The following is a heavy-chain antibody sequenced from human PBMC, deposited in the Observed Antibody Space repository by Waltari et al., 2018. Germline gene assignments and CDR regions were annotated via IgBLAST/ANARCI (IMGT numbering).Heavy chain of an antibody. V-gene: IGHV4-59*01. Sequence: QLQESGPRQVKPSATLFRTCIGYGGSISNEYWMWILAAPGQGLGWIGQMAYSWIRQSPGQGLEWIGYRHYSGSTKNNPSLKSRVSISADTSQNQFSLRLTAVTAADTAIYYCARDRTRGPGFASRFDTWGQGILVTVSS. CDR1: GGSISNEY. D-gene: IGHD1-1*01. CDR2: RHYSGST. J-gene: IGHJ5*02. CDR3: ARDRTRGPGFASRFDT.